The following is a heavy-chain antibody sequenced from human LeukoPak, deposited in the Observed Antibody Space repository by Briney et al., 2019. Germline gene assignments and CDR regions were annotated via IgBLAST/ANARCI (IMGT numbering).Heavy chain of an antibody. CDR1: GFTFSNYA. V-gene: IGHV3-23*01. CDR3: AKSITMVRGVIAVAGFDY. Sequence: PGGSLRLSCAASGFTFSNYATTWVRQAPGKGLEWVSAIGGSGNITYYADSVKGRFTISRDDSKNTLYLQMNSLGAEDTALYYCAKSITMVRGVIAVAGFDYWGQGTLVTVSS. J-gene: IGHJ4*02. CDR2: IGGSGNIT. D-gene: IGHD3-10*01.